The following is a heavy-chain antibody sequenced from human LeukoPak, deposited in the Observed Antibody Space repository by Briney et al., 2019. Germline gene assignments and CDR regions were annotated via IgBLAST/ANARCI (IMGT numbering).Heavy chain of an antibody. J-gene: IGHJ5*02. CDR1: GGSISSSSYY. CDR2: IYYSGST. D-gene: IGHD6-19*01. CDR3: ARVIQIPQRRIAVPEGWIDP. V-gene: IGHV4-39*07. Sequence: PSETLSLTCTVSGGSISSSSYYWGWIRQPPGKGLEWIGSIYYSGSTYYNPSLKSRVTISVDTSKNQFSLKLSSVTAADTAVYYCARVIQIPQRRIAVPEGWIDPWGQGTLVTVSS.